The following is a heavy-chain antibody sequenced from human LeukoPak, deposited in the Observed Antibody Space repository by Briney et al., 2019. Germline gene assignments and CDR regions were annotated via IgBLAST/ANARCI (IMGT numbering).Heavy chain of an antibody. V-gene: IGHV3-30*03. CDR1: GFTFGSYG. CDR2: ISYDGSTK. CDR3: ARDFSLLNGNWFDP. D-gene: IGHD3-10*01. J-gene: IGHJ5*02. Sequence: PGGSLRLSSAASGFTFGSYGMHWVRQAPGKGLEWVAAISYDGSTKYYVDSVRGRFTISRDNSKNTLYLQMNTLRAEDAAVYYCARDFSLLNGNWFDPWGQGTLVTVSS.